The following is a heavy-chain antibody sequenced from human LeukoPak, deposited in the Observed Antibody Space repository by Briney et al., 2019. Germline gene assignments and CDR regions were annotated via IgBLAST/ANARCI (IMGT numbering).Heavy chain of an antibody. D-gene: IGHD6-19*01. CDR3: SRGSGWLSVY. CDR1: GFTFGDYL. V-gene: IGHV3-49*03. Sequence: GGSLRLACTASGFTFGDYLMSWFRQAPGKGLEWIGFISGGTTEYAASVKGRFTISRDDSTSIAYLQMNSLTTEDTAVYYCSRGSGWLSVYWGQGTLVTVSS. J-gene: IGHJ4*02. CDR2: ISGGTT.